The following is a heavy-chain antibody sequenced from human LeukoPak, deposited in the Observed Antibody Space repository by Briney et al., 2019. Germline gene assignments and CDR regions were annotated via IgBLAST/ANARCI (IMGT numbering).Heavy chain of an antibody. Sequence: GGSLRLSCEASGFTFNTYSMNWARQAPGKGLEWVSSIDSSGGYMFYADSVKGRFTISRDNAKNSLYLQMNSLRAGDTAVYYCARASYDSSGYYDSEFDYWGQGTLVTVSS. CDR1: GFTFNTYS. D-gene: IGHD3-22*01. CDR2: IDSSGGYM. CDR3: ARASYDSSGYYDSEFDY. V-gene: IGHV3-21*01. J-gene: IGHJ4*02.